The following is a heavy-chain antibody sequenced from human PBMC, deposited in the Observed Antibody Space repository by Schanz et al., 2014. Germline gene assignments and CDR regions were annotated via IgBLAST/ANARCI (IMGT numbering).Heavy chain of an antibody. CDR2: IYHSGST. J-gene: IGHJ5*01. Sequence: QVQLQESGPGLMRPSETLSLTCGVSGGSISSGGSSWNWIRLPPGKGLEWIGYIYHSGSTYYNPSLKSRVTISVDRSKNQFSLILNSVTAADTAVYYCARSPGDFPGWFDSWGQGTLVTVSS. CDR1: GGSISSGGSS. D-gene: IGHD4-17*01. V-gene: IGHV4-30-2*01. CDR3: ARSPGDFPGWFDS.